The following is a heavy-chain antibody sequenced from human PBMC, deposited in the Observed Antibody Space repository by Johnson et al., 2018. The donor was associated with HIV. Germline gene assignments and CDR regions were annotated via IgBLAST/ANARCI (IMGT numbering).Heavy chain of an antibody. CDR3: AKGNRLATITSRYDAFGL. J-gene: IGHJ3*01. Sequence: VQLVESGGGVVRPGGSLRLSCAASGFTFDDYGMSWVRQAPWKGLEGVSYISSSGSTIYYADTVKGRFTISRDKAKNILYLQMNSLRAEETAVYYGAKGNRLATITSRYDAFGLWGQGTMVIVSS. D-gene: IGHD5-24*01. V-gene: IGHV3-48*01. CDR2: ISSSGSTI. CDR1: GFTFDDYG.